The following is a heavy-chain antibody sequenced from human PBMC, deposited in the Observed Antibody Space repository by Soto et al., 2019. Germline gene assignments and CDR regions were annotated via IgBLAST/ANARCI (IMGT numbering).Heavy chain of an antibody. V-gene: IGHV3-23*01. CDR2: ISGSGGST. CDR1: GFTFSSYA. Sequence: GGSLRLSCAASGFTFSSYAMSWVRQAPGKGLEWVSAISGSGGSTYYADSVKGRFTISRDNSKNTLYLQMNSLRAEDTAVYYCARVYCSSTSCYVFAFDIWGQGTMVTVSS. CDR3: ARVYCSSTSCYVFAFDI. J-gene: IGHJ3*02. D-gene: IGHD2-2*01.